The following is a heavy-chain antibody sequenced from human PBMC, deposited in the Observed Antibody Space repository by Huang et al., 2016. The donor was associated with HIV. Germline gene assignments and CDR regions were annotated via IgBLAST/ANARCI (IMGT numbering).Heavy chain of an antibody. CDR1: GYTVSEVS. J-gene: IGHJ3*02. D-gene: IGHD2-15*01. CDR3: ATSTPDVGAGVLRSAFDI. V-gene: IGHV1-24*01. CDR2: FDPEEGET. Sequence: QVQLVESGAELKKPGASVRVSCKVSGYTVSEVSLHWVRQAPEKGLEWMGGFDPEEGETNYAPRLQGRVTMTEDTSTDTAYMELSSLRPEDTAVYYCATSTPDVGAGVLRSAFDIWGQGTMVTISS.